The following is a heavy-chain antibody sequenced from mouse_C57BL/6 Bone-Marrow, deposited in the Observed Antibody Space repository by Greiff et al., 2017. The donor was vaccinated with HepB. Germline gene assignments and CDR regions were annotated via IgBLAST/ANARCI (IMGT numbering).Heavy chain of an antibody. CDR2: IDPSDSET. V-gene: IGHV1-52*01. CDR3: ARPQTGTKWYFDV. Sequence: QVQLQQPGAELVRPGSSVKLSCKASGYTFTSYWMHWVKQRPIQGLEWIGNIDPSDSETHYNQKFKDKATLTVDKSSSTAYMQLSSLTSEDSAVYYCARPQTGTKWYFDVWGTGTTVTVSS. CDR1: GYTFTSYW. D-gene: IGHD4-1*01. J-gene: IGHJ1*03.